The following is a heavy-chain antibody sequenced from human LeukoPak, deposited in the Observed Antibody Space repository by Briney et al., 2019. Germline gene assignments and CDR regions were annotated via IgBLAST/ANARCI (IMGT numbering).Heavy chain of an antibody. V-gene: IGHV4-34*01. D-gene: IGHD2-21*02. CDR1: GWTFSGYY. Sequence: SETLSLTCAGYGWTFSGYYWSWIRQAPGKGLEWIGEINHSGSTNYNPSLKSRVTISVDTSKNQFSLKLSSVTDADTAVYYCERRLCGGDCYPTFSYWGQGTLVTVSS. CDR2: INHSGST. CDR3: ERRLCGGDCYPTFSY. J-gene: IGHJ4*02.